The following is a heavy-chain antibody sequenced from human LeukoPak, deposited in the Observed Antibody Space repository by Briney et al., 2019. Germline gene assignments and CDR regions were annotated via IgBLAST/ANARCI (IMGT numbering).Heavy chain of an antibody. CDR1: GGSISRNY. V-gene: IGHV4-59*08. J-gene: IGHJ4*02. CDR2: IYYSGST. CDR3: ARVYSSGWYVDY. Sequence: SETLSLTCTVSGGSISRNYWSWIRQPPGKGLEWIGYIYYSGSTNYNPSLKSRVTISVDTSKNQFSLKLSYVTAADTAVYYCARVYSSGWYVDYWGQGTLVTVSS. D-gene: IGHD6-19*01.